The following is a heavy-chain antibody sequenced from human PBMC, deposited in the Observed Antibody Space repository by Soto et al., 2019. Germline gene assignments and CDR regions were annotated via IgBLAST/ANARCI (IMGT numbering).Heavy chain of an antibody. CDR2: IYYSGST. Sequence: SETLSLTCTVSGGSISSGDYYWNWIRQPPGKGLEWIGNIYYSGSTDCNPSLKSRVTISVDTSKNQFSLNLSSVTAADSAVYYCAAGWLRFLEWFPQPYYGMDVWGQGTTVTVSS. V-gene: IGHV4-30-4*01. CDR1: GGSISSGDYY. D-gene: IGHD3-3*01. CDR3: AAGWLRFLEWFPQPYYGMDV. J-gene: IGHJ6*02.